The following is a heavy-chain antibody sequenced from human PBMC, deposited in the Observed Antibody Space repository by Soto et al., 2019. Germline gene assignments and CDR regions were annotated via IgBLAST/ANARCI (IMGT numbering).Heavy chain of an antibody. CDR2: INPSAGGT. Sequence: ASVKVSCKASGYTFTSYYMYWVRQAPGQGLEWMGIINPSAGGTSYAQKFQGRVTMTRDTSTSTVYMELSSLRAEDTAVYYCSRIYCSGGNCYFNGFDPWGQGTLVTVSS. V-gene: IGHV1-46*01. CDR3: SRIYCSGGNCYFNGFDP. D-gene: IGHD2-15*01. CDR1: GYTFTSYY. J-gene: IGHJ5*02.